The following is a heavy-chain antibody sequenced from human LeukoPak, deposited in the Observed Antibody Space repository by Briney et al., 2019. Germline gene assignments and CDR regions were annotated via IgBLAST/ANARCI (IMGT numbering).Heavy chain of an antibody. V-gene: IGHV4-61*01. CDR2: IYYSGST. CDR1: GGSVSSGSYY. J-gene: IGHJ5*02. CDR3: ARARVTMVRGVITYRRWFDP. D-gene: IGHD3-10*01. Sequence: SETLSLTCTVSGGSVSSGSYYWSWIRQPPGKGLEWIGYIYYSGSTNYNPSLKSRVTISVDTSKNQFSLKLSSVTAADTAVYYCARARVTMVRGVITYRRWFDPWGQGTLVTVSS.